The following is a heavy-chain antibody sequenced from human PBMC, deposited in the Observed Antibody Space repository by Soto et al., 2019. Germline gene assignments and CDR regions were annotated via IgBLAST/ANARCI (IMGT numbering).Heavy chain of an antibody. CDR1: GFTFSSNH. CDR2: ISSTYEI. J-gene: IGHJ4*02. Sequence: QPGGSLRLSCVVSGFTFSSNHVNWVRQAPGKGLEWISYISSTYEIWYADSVKGRFTISRDNGRNSLFLQMSSLRDEDTAVYYCARDSDWAFDYWGLGTLVTVSS. D-gene: IGHD2-21*02. CDR3: ARDSDWAFDY. V-gene: IGHV3-48*02.